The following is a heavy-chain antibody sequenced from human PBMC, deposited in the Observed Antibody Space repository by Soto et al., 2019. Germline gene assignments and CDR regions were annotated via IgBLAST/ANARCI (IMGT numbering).Heavy chain of an antibody. J-gene: IGHJ3*01. V-gene: IGHV3-30*18. Sequence: GGSLRLSCEASGFMFNDYGMHWVRQAPGKGLDWVAVISYDGDNKYYAQSVKGRFTISRDNSKNTLFLHMDSLRREDTAVYHCVKGDLDTAVVNSPDAFDFWGQGTMVTVSS. CDR1: GFMFNDYG. D-gene: IGHD5-18*01. CDR3: VKGDLDTAVVNSPDAFDF. CDR2: ISYDGDNK.